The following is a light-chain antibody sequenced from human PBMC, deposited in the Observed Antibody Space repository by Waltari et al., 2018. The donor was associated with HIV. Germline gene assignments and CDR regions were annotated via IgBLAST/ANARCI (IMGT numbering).Light chain of an antibody. Sequence: QSALTQPASLSGSPGQSITISCTGTSSDVGAYNYVSWNQIRPDRAPKLMVYEVNNRPLGVCHRFSGSKSGNTASLTISGLQAEDEADYYCTSYTSSTHVIFGGGTKLPVL. CDR1: SSDVGAYNY. CDR3: TSYTSSTHVI. V-gene: IGLV2-14*01. CDR2: EVN. J-gene: IGLJ2*01.